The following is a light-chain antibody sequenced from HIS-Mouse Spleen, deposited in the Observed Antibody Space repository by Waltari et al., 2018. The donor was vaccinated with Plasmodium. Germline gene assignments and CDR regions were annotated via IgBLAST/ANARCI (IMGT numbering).Light chain of an antibody. CDR3: CSYAGSYTYV. Sequence: QSALTQPRSVSGSPGPSVTISCTGTRSYVGGYNYVSWYQQHPGKAPKLMIYDVSKRPSGVPDRFSGSKSGNTASLTISGLQAEDEADYYCCSYAGSYTYVFGTGTKVTVL. CDR2: DVS. J-gene: IGLJ1*01. CDR1: RSYVGGYNY. V-gene: IGLV2-11*01.